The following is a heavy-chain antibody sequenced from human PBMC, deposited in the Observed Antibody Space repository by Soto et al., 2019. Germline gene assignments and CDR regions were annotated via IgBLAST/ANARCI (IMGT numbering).Heavy chain of an antibody. CDR3: ARGIAAAGPFDP. J-gene: IGHJ5*02. CDR2: IGTAGDT. V-gene: IGHV3-13*01. Sequence: EVQLVDSGGGLVQPGGSLRLSCAASGFTFSSYDMHWVRQATGKGLEWVSAIGTAGDTYYPGSVKGRFTISRENATNSLYLHMNSLRAGDTAVYYCARGIAAAGPFDPWGQGNLVTVSS. CDR1: GFTFSSYD. D-gene: IGHD6-13*01.